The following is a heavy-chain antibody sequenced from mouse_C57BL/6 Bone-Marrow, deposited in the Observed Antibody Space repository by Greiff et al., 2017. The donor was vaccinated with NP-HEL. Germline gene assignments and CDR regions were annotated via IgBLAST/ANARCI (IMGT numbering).Heavy chain of an antibody. Sequence: EVQLQQSGPELVKPGASVKISCKASGYSFTGYYMNWVKQSPEKSLEWIGEINPSTGGTPYNQKFKAKATLTVDKSSSTAYMQLKSLTSEDSAVYYCAREDFDYWGQGTTLTVSS. V-gene: IGHV1-42*01. CDR2: INPSTGGT. CDR1: GYSFTGYY. J-gene: IGHJ2*01. CDR3: AREDFDY.